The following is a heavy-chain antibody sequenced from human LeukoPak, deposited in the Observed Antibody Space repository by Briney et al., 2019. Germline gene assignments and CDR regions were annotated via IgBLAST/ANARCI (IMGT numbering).Heavy chain of an antibody. Sequence: ASVKVSCTASGYTFTGYYMHWARQAPGQGLEWMGWINPNSGGTNYAQKFQGRVTMTRDTSISTAYMELSRLRSDDTAVYYCAQLEGITTFDYWGQGTLVTVSS. CDR3: AQLEGITTFDY. J-gene: IGHJ4*02. D-gene: IGHD3-3*01. CDR1: GYTFTGYY. V-gene: IGHV1-2*02. CDR2: INPNSGGT.